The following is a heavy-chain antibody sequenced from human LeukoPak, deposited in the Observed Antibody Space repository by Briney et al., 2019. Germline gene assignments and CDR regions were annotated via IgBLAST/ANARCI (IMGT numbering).Heavy chain of an antibody. D-gene: IGHD3-22*01. CDR3: ARDSLTHYYDSSGYPEGHNWFDP. CDR1: GYTFTSYD. J-gene: IGHJ5*02. Sequence: ASVKVSCKASGYTFTSYDINWVRQATGQGLEWMGWMNPNSGNTGYAQKFQGRVTMTRNTSISTAYMELSSLRSEDTAVYYCARDSLTHYYDSSGYPEGHNWFDPWGQGTLVTVSS. CDR2: MNPNSGNT. V-gene: IGHV1-8*01.